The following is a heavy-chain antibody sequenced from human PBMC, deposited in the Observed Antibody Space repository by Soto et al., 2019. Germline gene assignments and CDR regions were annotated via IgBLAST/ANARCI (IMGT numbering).Heavy chain of an antibody. Sequence: PSETLSLTCAVYGGSFSGYYWSWIRQPPGKGLEWIGEINHSGSTNYNPSLKSRVTISVDTSKNQFSLKLSSVTAADTAVYYCARRGEDIVVVPAAMYWFDPWGQGTLVTVS. V-gene: IGHV4-34*01. CDR3: ARRGEDIVVVPAAMYWFDP. D-gene: IGHD2-2*01. J-gene: IGHJ5*02. CDR2: INHSGST. CDR1: GGSFSGYY.